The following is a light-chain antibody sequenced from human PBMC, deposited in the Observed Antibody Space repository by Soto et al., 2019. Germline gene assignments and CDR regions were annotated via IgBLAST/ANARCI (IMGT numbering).Light chain of an antibody. Sequence: IGCSQCWGTVSFSAGEIATPSWRASQSVSSSYLAWYRQKPGQTPRLLIHGVSSRATGIPDRFSGSGSGTHFTLTISRVKPADPAVHSCKHPGKPPWTFAPGTKVDIK. J-gene: IGKJ1*01. V-gene: IGKV3-20*01. CDR1: QSVSSSY. CDR3: KHPGKPPWT. CDR2: GVS.